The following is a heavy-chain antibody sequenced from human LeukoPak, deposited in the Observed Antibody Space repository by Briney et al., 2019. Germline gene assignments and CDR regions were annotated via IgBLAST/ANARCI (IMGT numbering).Heavy chain of an antibody. V-gene: IGHV1-69*04. J-gene: IGHJ4*02. D-gene: IGHD5-12*01. CDR2: IIPILGIA. CDR3: ARARGVVATTN. Sequence: GSSVKVSCKASGGTFSSYAISWVRQAPGQGLEWMGRIIPILGIANYAQKFQGRVTITADKSTSTAYMELSRLRSDDTAVYYCARARGVVATTNWGQGTLVTVSS. CDR1: GGTFSSYA.